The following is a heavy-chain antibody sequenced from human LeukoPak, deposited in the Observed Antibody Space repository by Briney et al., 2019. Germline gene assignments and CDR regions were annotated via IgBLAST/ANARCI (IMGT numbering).Heavy chain of an antibody. CDR2: ISGSGGST. V-gene: IGHV3-23*01. J-gene: IGHJ4*02. D-gene: IGHD3-22*01. Sequence: GGSLRLSCAASGFTFSSYAMSWVRQAPGKGLEWVSAISGSGGSTYYAASVKGRFTISRDNSKNTLYRQMNSLRAEDTAVYYCAKREEYYYDSSGPLRYWGQGTLVTVSS. CDR3: AKREEYYYDSSGPLRY. CDR1: GFTFSSYA.